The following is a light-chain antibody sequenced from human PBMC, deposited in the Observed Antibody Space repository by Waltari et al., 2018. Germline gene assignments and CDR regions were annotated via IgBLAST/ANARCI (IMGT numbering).Light chain of an antibody. V-gene: IGLV1-40*01. CDR3: QSFDSNVRGGVV. CDR2: GNN. J-gene: IGLJ3*02. CDR1: SSNIGAGHD. Sequence: QSILTQPTSVSGAPGQRVTISCTGSSSNIGAGHDVHWYQAFPGTAPTLLLYGNNNRPSGVPDRFSGSKSGSSASLAINGLQAEDEADYYCQSFDSNVRGGVVFGGGTKVTVL.